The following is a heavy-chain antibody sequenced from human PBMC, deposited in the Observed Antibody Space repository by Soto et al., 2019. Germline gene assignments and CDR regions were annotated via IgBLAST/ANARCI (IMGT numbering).Heavy chain of an antibody. CDR1: GGTFSSYA. J-gene: IGHJ4*02. Sequence: ASVKVSCKASGGTFSSYAISRVRQAPGQGLEWMGGIIPIFGTANYAQKFQGRVTITADESTSTAYMELSSLRSEDTAVYYCATSRKGDSGYDYLGSGWSGDYFDYWGQGTLVTVSS. D-gene: IGHD5-12*01. CDR3: ATSRKGDSGYDYLGSGWSGDYFDY. V-gene: IGHV1-69*13. CDR2: IIPIFGTA.